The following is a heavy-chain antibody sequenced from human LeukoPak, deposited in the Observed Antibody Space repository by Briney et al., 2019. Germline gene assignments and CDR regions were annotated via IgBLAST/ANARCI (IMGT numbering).Heavy chain of an antibody. CDR2: INPNSGVT. CDR1: GYTFTGFY. J-gene: IGHJ4*02. D-gene: IGHD2-15*01. CDR3: ARGRRGYCSGGSCYPSDY. V-gene: IGHV1-2*02. Sequence: ASVKVSCKASGYTFTGFYIHWVRQAPGQGLEWMGWINPNSGVTNYAQKLQGRVTITRDTSIDTAYMQLSRLRSDDTAVYYCARGRRGYCSGGSCYPSDYWGQGTLVTVSS.